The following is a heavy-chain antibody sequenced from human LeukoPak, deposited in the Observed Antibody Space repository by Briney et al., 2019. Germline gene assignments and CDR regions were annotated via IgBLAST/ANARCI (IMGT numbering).Heavy chain of an antibody. V-gene: IGHV4-31*03. CDR2: IYYSGST. D-gene: IGHD3-22*01. Sequence: SETLSLTCTVSGGSISSGGYYWSWIRQHPGKGLEWIGNIYYSGSTYYSPSLKSRVTMSVDTSKNQFSLMLISVTAADTAVYFCARAAPNYYDSSGSLRNPYFDYWGQGTLVTVSS. J-gene: IGHJ4*02. CDR1: GGSISSGGYY. CDR3: ARAAPNYYDSSGSLRNPYFDY.